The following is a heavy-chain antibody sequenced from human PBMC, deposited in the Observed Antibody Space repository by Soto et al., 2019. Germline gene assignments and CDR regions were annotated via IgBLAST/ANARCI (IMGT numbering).Heavy chain of an antibody. CDR1: GFSLSTSGVG. CDR3: AQLGYCSGGSCLGVDY. D-gene: IGHD2-15*01. J-gene: IGHJ4*02. CDR2: IYWDDDK. V-gene: IGHV2-5*02. Sequence: SGPTLVNPTQTLTLTCTFSGFSLSTSGVGVGWIRQPPGKALEWLALIYWDDDKRYSPSLKSRLTITKDTSKNQVVLTMTNMDPVDTATYYCAQLGYCSGGSCLGVDYWGQGTLVTVSS.